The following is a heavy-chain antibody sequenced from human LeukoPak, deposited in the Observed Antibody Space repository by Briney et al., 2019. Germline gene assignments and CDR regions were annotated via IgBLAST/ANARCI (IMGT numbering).Heavy chain of an antibody. CDR1: GYTFTNYN. D-gene: IGHD2-15*01. J-gene: IGHJ4*02. V-gene: IGHV1-18*01. CDR2: VSSYNGNT. Sequence: ASVKVSCKASGYTFTNYNIIWVRQAPGQGLEWMGWVSSYNGNTRYAQKLQGRVTMTTDTSTSTAYMELRSLRSDDTAVYYCAREGLGYCTGGSCSAFDYWGQGTLVTVSS. CDR3: AREGLGYCTGGSCSAFDY.